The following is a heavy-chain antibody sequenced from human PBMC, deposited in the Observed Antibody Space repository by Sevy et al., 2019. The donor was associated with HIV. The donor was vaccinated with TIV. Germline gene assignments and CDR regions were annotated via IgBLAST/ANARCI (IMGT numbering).Heavy chain of an antibody. J-gene: IGHJ4*02. D-gene: IGHD3-10*01. CDR3: ARRGVRGVILWD. V-gene: IGHV4-39*01. CDR2: IYYSGST. Sequence: SETLSLTCTVSGGSISSSSYYWGWIRQPPGKGLEWIGSIYYSGSTYYNPSLKSRVTISVDTSKNQFSLKLSSVTAADTAVYYCARRGVRGVILWDWGQGTLVTVSS. CDR1: GGSISSSSYY.